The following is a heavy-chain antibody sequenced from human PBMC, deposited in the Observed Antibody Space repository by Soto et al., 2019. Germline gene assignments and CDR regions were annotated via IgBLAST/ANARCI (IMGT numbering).Heavy chain of an antibody. CDR1: GFVFANFA. Sequence: EVQLLESGGGLVQPGGSRRLSCTASGFVFANFAMSWVRQAPGKGLEWVSTFKSTDGRTSYADSVKGRFTISRDNSQNTLYLQMDSLRAEDTAVYYCARDPPYRMYYFHYWGQGTLVTVSS. D-gene: IGHD1-26*01. CDR2: FKSTDGRT. V-gene: IGHV3-23*01. CDR3: ARDPPYRMYYFHY. J-gene: IGHJ4*02.